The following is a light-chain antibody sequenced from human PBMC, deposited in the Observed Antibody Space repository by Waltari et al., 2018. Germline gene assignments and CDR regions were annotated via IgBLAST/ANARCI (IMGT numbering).Light chain of an antibody. V-gene: IGKV3-15*01. CDR2: SAS. J-gene: IGKJ2*01. CDR1: QSVSTN. CDR3: HQYNDWPRT. Sequence: EIVMTQSPVTLSVSPGERATLSCRASQSVSTNLAWYRQRPGQAPRLLMYSASTRASGLPARFSGSGSGTEFTLTISSLHSEDFAVYYCHQYNDWPRTFGQGTKLEI.